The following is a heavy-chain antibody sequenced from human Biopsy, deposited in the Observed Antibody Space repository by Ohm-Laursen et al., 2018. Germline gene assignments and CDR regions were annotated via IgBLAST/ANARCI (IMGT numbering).Heavy chain of an antibody. CDR3: ASVVLGPTNDAFDL. V-gene: IGHV4-4*07. D-gene: IGHD3-22*01. CDR1: GGDINNYY. Sequence: PSETLSLTCNVSGGDINNYYWSWIRQPAGKGLEWIGRIYPGRSTNYNPSLKSRVTMSVDTSKKQLSLRLRSVTAADTAMYYCASVVLGPTNDAFDLWGQGTMVVVSS. CDR2: IYPGRST. J-gene: IGHJ3*01.